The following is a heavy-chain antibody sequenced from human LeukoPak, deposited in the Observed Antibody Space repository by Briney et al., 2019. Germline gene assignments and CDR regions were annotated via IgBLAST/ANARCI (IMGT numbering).Heavy chain of an antibody. CDR1: GGSICSYY. J-gene: IGHJ4*02. CDR3: ERGLGYCSKGVCYAFAY. V-gene: IGHV4-59*08. Sequence: PSETLSLTCTGSGGSICSYYWRWIRQPPGKGLEWIGYIYYSGSTNYNPSLKSRVTISVDTSKSQFSLKLSSVTAAGTAVYYCERGLGYCSKGVCYAFAYWGQGTLVTVSS. D-gene: IGHD2-8*01. CDR2: IYYSGST.